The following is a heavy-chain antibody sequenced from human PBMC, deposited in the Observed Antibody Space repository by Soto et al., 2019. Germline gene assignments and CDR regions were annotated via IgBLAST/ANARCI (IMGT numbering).Heavy chain of an antibody. V-gene: IGHV3-11*01. Sequence: RVCCAAAGVTFTDFDVSCIIKAPGKGLEWVSYISSSGSTIYYADSVKGRFTISRDNAKNSLYLQMNSLRAEDTAVYYCARVLVFYGGFDPWGQGTLVTVYS. CDR1: GVTFTDFD. J-gene: IGHJ5*02. CDR2: ISSSGSTI. CDR3: ARVLVFYGGFDP. D-gene: IGHD2-21*02.